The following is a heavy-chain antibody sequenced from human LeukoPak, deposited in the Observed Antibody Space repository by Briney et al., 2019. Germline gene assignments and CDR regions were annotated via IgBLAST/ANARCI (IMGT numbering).Heavy chain of an antibody. CDR3: AKDDPNLDFQH. V-gene: IGHV3-30*18. J-gene: IGHJ1*01. CDR2: ISYDGSNK. CDR1: GFTFSSYG. Sequence: GRSLRLSCAASGFTFSSYGMHWVRQAPGKGLEWVAVISYDGSNKYYADSVKGRFTISRDNSKNTLYLQMNSLRAEDTAVYYCAKDDPNLDFQHWGRAPWSPSPQ.